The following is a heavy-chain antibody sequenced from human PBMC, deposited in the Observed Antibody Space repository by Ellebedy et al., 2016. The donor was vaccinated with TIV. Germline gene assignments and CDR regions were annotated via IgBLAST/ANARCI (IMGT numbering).Heavy chain of an antibody. CDR3: VRASTFGGVIAVEY. CDR1: GDSISSGDYY. V-gene: IGHV4-30-4*01. D-gene: IGHD3-16*02. J-gene: IGHJ4*02. CDR2: IYYSGST. Sequence: LRLSCTVSGDSISSGDYYWSWIRQPPGKGLEWIGYIYYSGSTYYNPSLKSRVTISGDTSKNQFSLKLSSVTAADTAVYFCVRASTFGGVIAVEYWGQGTLVTVSP.